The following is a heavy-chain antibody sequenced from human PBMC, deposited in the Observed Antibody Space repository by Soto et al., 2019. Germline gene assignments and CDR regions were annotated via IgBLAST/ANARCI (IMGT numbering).Heavy chain of an antibody. CDR3: ARLQIEVAGSN. Sequence: ASVKVSCKSAGYAFSDYYMHCGRQAPGQGLEWMGWINANSGGTTYAQKFQGRVTMTRDTSTSTAYMELSRLSSDDTAIYYCARLQIEVAGSNWGQGTLVTVSS. CDR2: INANSGGT. D-gene: IGHD6-19*01. V-gene: IGHV1-2*02. J-gene: IGHJ4*02. CDR1: GYAFSDYY.